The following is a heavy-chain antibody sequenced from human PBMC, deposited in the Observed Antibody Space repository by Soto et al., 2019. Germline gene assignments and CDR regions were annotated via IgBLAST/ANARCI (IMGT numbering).Heavy chain of an antibody. CDR3: ARAPRGSSWFPYYFDY. J-gene: IGHJ4*02. CDR1: GYTFTGYY. Sequence: ASVKVSCKASGYTFTGYYMHWVRQAPGQGLEWMGWINPNSGGTNYAQKFQGWVTMTRDTSISTAYMELSRLRSDDTAVYYCARAPRGSSWFPYYFDYWGQGTLVTVSS. D-gene: IGHD6-13*01. V-gene: IGHV1-2*04. CDR2: INPNSGGT.